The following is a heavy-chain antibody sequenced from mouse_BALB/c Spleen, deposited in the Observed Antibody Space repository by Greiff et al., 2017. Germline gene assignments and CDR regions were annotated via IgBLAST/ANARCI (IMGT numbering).Heavy chain of an antibody. V-gene: IGHV1-9*01. CDR1: GYTFSSYW. CDR2: ILPGSGST. Sequence: VQLQQSGAELMKPRASVKISCKATGYTFSSYWIEWVKQRPGHGLEWIGEILPGSGSTNYNEKFKGKATFTADTSSNTAYMQLSSLTSEDSAVYYCARGGNYGWFAYWGQGTLVTVSA. J-gene: IGHJ3*01. CDR3: ARGGNYGWFAY. D-gene: IGHD2-1*01.